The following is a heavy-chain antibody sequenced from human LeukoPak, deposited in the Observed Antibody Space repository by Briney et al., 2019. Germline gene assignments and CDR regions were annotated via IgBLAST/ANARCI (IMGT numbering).Heavy chain of an antibody. Sequence: ASVKVSCKASGYSFTGYYMHWVRQAPGQGLEWMGWINPNSGGTNYAQKFQGRATMTRDTSISTAYMELSRLTSDDTAVYYCARDRGSDIVLIPAAAERGNWFDPWGQGTLVTISS. J-gene: IGHJ5*02. CDR2: INPNSGGT. D-gene: IGHD2-2*01. V-gene: IGHV1-2*02. CDR1: GYSFTGYY. CDR3: ARDRGSDIVLIPAAAERGNWFDP.